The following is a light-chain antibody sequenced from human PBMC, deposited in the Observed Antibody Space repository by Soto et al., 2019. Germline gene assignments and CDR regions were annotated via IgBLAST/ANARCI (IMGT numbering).Light chain of an antibody. CDR3: ASWDDSLRGVL. CDR1: SSNIRSNL. J-gene: IGLJ3*02. V-gene: IGLV1-44*01. Sequence: QSVLTEPPSASGTPGQRVSISCSGGSSNIRSNLVSWYQQLPATAPKLLLYFNDQRPSGVPDRFSGSKSGTSASLAVSELQSEDEADYFCASWDDSLRGVLFGGGTQLTVL. CDR2: FND.